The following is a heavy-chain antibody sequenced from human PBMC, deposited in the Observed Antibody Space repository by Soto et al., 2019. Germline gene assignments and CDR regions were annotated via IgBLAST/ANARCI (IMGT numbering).Heavy chain of an antibody. CDR3: ASSFGESSWAYFDY. Sequence: QVQLQESGPRLVKPSQTLSLTCTVSGGSIITGRYYWSWIRQPPGKGLEWIGYVSYNGSTYYNPSLKSRVTISIDTSKSQFSLKLTSVTAAATADYYCASSFGESSWAYFDYWGQGTLVTVSS. CDR1: GGSIITGRYY. V-gene: IGHV4-30-4*01. CDR2: VSYNGST. J-gene: IGHJ4*02. D-gene: IGHD3-10*01.